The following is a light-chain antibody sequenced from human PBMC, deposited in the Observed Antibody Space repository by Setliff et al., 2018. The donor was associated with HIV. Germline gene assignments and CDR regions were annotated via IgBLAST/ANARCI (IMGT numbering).Light chain of an antibody. CDR2: DVN. CDR3: CSYAGSYTYV. CDR1: SSDVGCYNY. J-gene: IGLJ1*01. V-gene: IGLV2-11*01. Sequence: QSALTQPRSVSGSPGQSVTISCTGTSSDVGCYNYVSWYQQHPGKAPKLMIYDVNKRPSGVPDRFSGSKSGNTSSLTISGLQAEDEADYYCCSYAGSYTYVFGTGTKVTVL.